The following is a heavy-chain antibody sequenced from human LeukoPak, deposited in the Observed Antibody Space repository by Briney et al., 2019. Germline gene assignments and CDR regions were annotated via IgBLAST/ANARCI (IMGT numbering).Heavy chain of an antibody. Sequence: GGSLRLSCAASGFTFSSYAMSWVRQAPGKGLEWVSAISGSGGSTYYADSVKGRFTISRDNSKNTLYLQMNSLRAEDTAVYYCARMYCSGGSCYSSWGQGTLVTVSS. D-gene: IGHD2-15*01. CDR1: GFTFSSYA. CDR3: ARMYCSGGSCYSS. J-gene: IGHJ5*02. V-gene: IGHV3-23*01. CDR2: ISGSGGST.